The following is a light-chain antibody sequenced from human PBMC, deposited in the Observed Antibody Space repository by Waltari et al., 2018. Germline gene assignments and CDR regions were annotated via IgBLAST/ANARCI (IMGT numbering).Light chain of an antibody. CDR3: ATWDNSLTAVV. Sequence: QSVLTQPPSVSAAPGQKVTISCSGSSSNIGNYFVSWYHQLTGATPKLLIYDNNKRPSWIPGRYSASKSGTSSTLDITGLQMGDEADYYCATWDNSLTAVVFGGGTKLTVL. CDR2: DNN. V-gene: IGLV1-51*01. J-gene: IGLJ2*01. CDR1: SSNIGNYF.